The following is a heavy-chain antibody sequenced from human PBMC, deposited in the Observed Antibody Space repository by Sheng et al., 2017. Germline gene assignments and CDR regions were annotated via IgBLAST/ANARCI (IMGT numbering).Heavy chain of an antibody. CDR2: IYHSGST. Sequence: QVQLQESGPGLVKPSETLSLTCAVSGYSISSGYYWGWIRQPPGKGLEWIGSIYHSGSTYYNPSLKSRVTISVDTSKNQFSLKLSSVTAADTAVYYCARAYYDSSGYLDYWGQGTLVTVSS. D-gene: IGHD3-22*01. J-gene: IGHJ4*02. V-gene: IGHV4-38-2*01. CDR1: GYSISSGYY. CDR3: ARAYYDSSGYLDY.